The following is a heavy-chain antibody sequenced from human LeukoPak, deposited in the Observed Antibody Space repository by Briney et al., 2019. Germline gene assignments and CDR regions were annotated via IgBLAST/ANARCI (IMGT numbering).Heavy chain of an antibody. CDR3: ARAIAMSRGVNYFDY. CDR2: ISSSSSYI. Sequence: GGSLRLSCAASGFTFSSYSMNWVRQAPGKGLEWVSSISSSSSYIYYADSVKGRFTISRENAKNSLYLQMNSLRAGDTAVYYCARAIAMSRGVNYFDYWGQGTLVTVSS. CDR1: GFTFSSYS. V-gene: IGHV3-21*01. J-gene: IGHJ4*02. D-gene: IGHD3-10*01.